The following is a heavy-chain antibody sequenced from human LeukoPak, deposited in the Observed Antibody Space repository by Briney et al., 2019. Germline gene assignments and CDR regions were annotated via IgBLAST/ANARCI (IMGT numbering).Heavy chain of an antibody. CDR2: IYPGDSDT. J-gene: IGHJ5*02. Sequence: GESLKISCKGSGYSFTSYWIGWVRQMPGKGLEWMGIIYPGDSDTRYSPSFQGQVTISADKSISTAYLQWSSLKASHTAMYYCARLGEKGYYDSSPSWFDPWGQGTLVTVSS. CDR3: ARLGEKGYYDSSPSWFDP. CDR1: GYSFTSYW. V-gene: IGHV5-51*01. D-gene: IGHD3-22*01.